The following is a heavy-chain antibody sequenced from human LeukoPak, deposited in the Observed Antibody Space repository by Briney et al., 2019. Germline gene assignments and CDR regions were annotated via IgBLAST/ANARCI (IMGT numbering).Heavy chain of an antibody. D-gene: IGHD3-16*01. J-gene: IGHJ4*02. CDR2: ISGSGGST. V-gene: IGHV3-23*01. CDR1: VFTFSSYG. CDR3: AKKADQRTGGYYFDY. Sequence: PGGSLRLSCAPSVFTFSSYGMSWVRQAPRGGLECVSAISGSGGSTYYADSVKGRFTIPRDNSKNTLYLEMNSLRAEDTAVYYCAKKADQRTGGYYFDYWGQGTLVTVSS.